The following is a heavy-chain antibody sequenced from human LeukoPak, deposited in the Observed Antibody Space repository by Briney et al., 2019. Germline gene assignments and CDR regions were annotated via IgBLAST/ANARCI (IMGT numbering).Heavy chain of an antibody. CDR1: GFTFSSYW. Sequence: GGSLRLSCAASGFTFSSYWMSWVRQAPGKGLEWVANIKQDGSEKYYVDSVKGRFTISRDNAKNSLFLQMNSLRAEDTAVYYCTREQDREASATVVGDYWGQGTLVTVSS. CDR3: TREQDREASATVVGDY. CDR2: IKQDGSEK. J-gene: IGHJ4*02. D-gene: IGHD4-23*01. V-gene: IGHV3-7*01.